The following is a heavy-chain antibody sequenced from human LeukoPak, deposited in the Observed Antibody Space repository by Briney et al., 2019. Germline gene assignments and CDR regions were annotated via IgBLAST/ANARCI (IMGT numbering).Heavy chain of an antibody. V-gene: IGHV3-23*01. CDR2: ISGSGAYT. Sequence: AGGSLRLSCAASGFTFSSYAMNWVRQAPGKGLEWVSAISGSGAYTYYADSVKGRFTISRDNSKNTLYLQINSLRAEDTAVYYCVRSGSDFDYWGQGTLVTVSS. CDR1: GFTFSSYA. CDR3: VRSGSDFDY. J-gene: IGHJ4*02.